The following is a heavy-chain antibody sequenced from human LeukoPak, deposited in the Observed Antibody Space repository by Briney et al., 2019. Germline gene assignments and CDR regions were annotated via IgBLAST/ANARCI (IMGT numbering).Heavy chain of an antibody. CDR3: ASYEGSGWFAPGG. CDR2: IYYSGST. Sequence: PSETLSLTCTVSGGSISSYYWSWIRQPPGKGLEWIGYIYYSGSTNYNPYLKSRVTISVDTSKNQFSLKLSSVTAADTAVYYCASYEGSGWFAPGGWGQGTLVTVSS. J-gene: IGHJ4*02. CDR1: GGSISSYY. V-gene: IGHV4-59*01. D-gene: IGHD6-19*01.